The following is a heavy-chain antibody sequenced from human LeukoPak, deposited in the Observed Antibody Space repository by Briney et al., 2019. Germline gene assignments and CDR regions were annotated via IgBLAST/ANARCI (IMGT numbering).Heavy chain of an antibody. CDR1: GFTFSSYA. D-gene: IGHD4-23*01. CDR2: ISGSGGST. Sequence: GRSLRLSCAASGFTFSSYAMSWVRQAPGEGLEWVSSISGSGGSTYYADSVRGRFTVSRDNSRNTLALQMNSLRAEDTAVYYCAGSPTVDAAFDIWGQGTMVTVSS. J-gene: IGHJ3*02. V-gene: IGHV3-23*01. CDR3: AGSPTVDAAFDI.